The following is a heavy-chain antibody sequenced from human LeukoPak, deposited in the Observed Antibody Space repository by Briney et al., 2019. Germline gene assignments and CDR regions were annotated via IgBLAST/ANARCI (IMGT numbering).Heavy chain of an antibody. D-gene: IGHD3-22*01. CDR1: GFTFSDYS. V-gene: IGHV3-30*06. J-gene: IGHJ4*02. Sequence: GGSLRLSCVTSGFTFSDYSIHWVRQAPGRGLEWVAVTLYDGSMQYYADSVKGRFIISRDNSKNTVYLQMNSLRPEDMALYYCARDPRGPTKYDRSDRDTFDHWGQGTQVTVSS. CDR2: TLYDGSMQ. CDR3: ARDPRGPTKYDRSDRDTFDH.